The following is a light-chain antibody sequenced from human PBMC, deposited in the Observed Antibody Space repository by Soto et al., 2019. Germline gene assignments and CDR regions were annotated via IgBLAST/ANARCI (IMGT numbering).Light chain of an antibody. J-gene: IGKJ5*01. Sequence: DIPMTQSPSTLSPSVGDRVTITCRASQNIVNWLAWYQQKPGKAPKILIYGASTLERGVPSRFSGSGSGTEFTLTITNLQPDDFAAYYCQQYNTYSVTFGQGTRLEMK. CDR1: QNIVNW. CDR3: QQYNTYSVT. CDR2: GAS. V-gene: IGKV1-5*01.